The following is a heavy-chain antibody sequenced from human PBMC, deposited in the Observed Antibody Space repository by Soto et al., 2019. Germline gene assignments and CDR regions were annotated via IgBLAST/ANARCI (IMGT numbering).Heavy chain of an antibody. Sequence: ASVKVSCKASGYTFTSYDINWVRQATGQGLEWMGWMNPNSGNTGYAQKFQGRVTMTRNTSISTAYMELSSLRSEDTAVYYCAGQYYDFWSGYSYYYYGMDVWGQGTTVTVSS. CDR2: MNPNSGNT. D-gene: IGHD3-3*01. CDR3: AGQYYDFWSGYSYYYYGMDV. J-gene: IGHJ6*02. CDR1: GYTFTSYD. V-gene: IGHV1-8*01.